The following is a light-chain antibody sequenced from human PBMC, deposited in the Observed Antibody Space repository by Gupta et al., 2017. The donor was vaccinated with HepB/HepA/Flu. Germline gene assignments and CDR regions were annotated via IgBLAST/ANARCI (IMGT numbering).Light chain of an antibody. J-gene: IGKJ1*01. V-gene: IGKV1-39*01. CDR1: QTIRTS. Sequence: DIQMSQSPSSLSASIGDRVTITCRASQTIRTSLNWYQQKPGKAPKLLISSSANLQSGVPSRFSGSGYGTDFTLIITSVQPEDFATYHCQQSYLPPRTFGQGTKVEI. CDR2: SSA. CDR3: QQSYLPPRT.